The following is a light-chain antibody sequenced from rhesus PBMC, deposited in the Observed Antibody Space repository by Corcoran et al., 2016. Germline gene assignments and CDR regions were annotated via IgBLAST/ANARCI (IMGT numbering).Light chain of an antibody. CDR1: QTISSY. J-gene: IGKJ2*01. Sequence: DIQTTQPPSSLSASVGDRVTITCRASQTISSYLAWYQQKPGKVPKLLIYAASSLESGVPSRFGGSGSGAEFTLSISSLQPEDFATYYCQQHNSHPPYSFGQGTKVEIK. V-gene: IGKV1-44*02. CDR2: AAS. CDR3: QQHNSHPPYS.